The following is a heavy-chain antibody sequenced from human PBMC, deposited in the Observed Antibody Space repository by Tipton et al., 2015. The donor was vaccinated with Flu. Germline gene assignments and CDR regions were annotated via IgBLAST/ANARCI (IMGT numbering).Heavy chain of an antibody. CDR1: GGSMSTSSYY. CDR3: ARRTYYYGSGTSDV. V-gene: IGHV4-39*07. D-gene: IGHD3-10*01. J-gene: IGHJ6*02. CDR2: VYYNGT. Sequence: TLSLTCTVSGGSMSTSSYYWGWIRQPPGKGLEWIGTVYYNGTYYNPSLKSRVTMSLDTSKNQFSLKLSSVTAADTAVFYCARRTYYYGSGTSDVWGQGTTVTASS.